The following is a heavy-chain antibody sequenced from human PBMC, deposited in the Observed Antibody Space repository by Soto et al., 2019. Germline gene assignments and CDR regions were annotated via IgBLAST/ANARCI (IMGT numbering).Heavy chain of an antibody. CDR3: AKGPGTTSYYYMDV. D-gene: IGHD1-1*01. V-gene: IGHV3-23*01. CDR1: GFTFSSYA. J-gene: IGHJ6*03. Sequence: HPGGSLRLSCAASGFTFSSYAMSWVRQAPGKGLEWVSATSGSGGSTYYADSVKGRFTISRDNSKNTLYLQMNSLRAEDTAVYYCAKGPGTTSYYYMDVWGKGTTVTVSS. CDR2: TSGSGGST.